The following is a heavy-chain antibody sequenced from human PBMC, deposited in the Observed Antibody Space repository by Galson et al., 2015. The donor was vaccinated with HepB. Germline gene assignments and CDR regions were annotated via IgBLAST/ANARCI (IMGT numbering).Heavy chain of an antibody. J-gene: IGHJ6*02. CDR1: GDSVSSNSAV. CDR3: ARVAGTIYYYGMDV. Sequence: CAISGDSVSSNSAVWNWIRQSPSRGLEWLGRTYYRSKWYKDYALFVRGRITINPDTSKNQFSLHLNFVTPEDTAVYYCARVAGTIYYYGMDVWGQGTTVTVSS. CDR2: TYYRSKWYK. D-gene: IGHD2-15*01. V-gene: IGHV6-1*01.